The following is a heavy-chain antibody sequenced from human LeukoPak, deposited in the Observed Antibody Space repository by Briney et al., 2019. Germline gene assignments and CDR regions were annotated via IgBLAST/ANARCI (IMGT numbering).Heavy chain of an antibody. CDR1: GFTFRSYW. D-gene: IGHD3-10*01. CDR3: VRDPRFSENFDY. V-gene: IGHV3-74*01. CDR2: INSDGSSP. J-gene: IGHJ4*02. Sequence: PGGSLRLSCAASGFTFRSYWMHWVRQAPGKGLVCVSRINSDGSSPNYADSVKGRFTISRDNAKNTLYLQMNSLRAEDTAVYYCVRDPRFSENFDYWGQGTLVTVSS.